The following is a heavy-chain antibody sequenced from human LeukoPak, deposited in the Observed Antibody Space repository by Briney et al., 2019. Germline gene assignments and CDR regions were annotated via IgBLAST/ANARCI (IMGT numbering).Heavy chain of an antibody. V-gene: IGHV4-39*07. D-gene: IGHD3-10*01. Sequence: SETLSLTCTVSGDSISSSSYYWGWIRQPPGKGLEWIGNIYYSGSTYYNPSLKSRVTISVDTSKNQFSLKLSSVTAADTAVYYCARSQLTMVRGVITRKNYYYYMDVWGKGTTVTISS. CDR3: ARSQLTMVRGVITRKNYYYYMDV. CDR2: IYYSGST. CDR1: GDSISSSSYY. J-gene: IGHJ6*03.